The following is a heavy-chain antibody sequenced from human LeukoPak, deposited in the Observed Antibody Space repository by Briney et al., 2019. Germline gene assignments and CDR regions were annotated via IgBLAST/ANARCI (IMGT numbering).Heavy chain of an antibody. Sequence: QPGGSLRLSCAASGFTFPAYAMSWVRQAPGKGLEWLSAISGSGGSTYYADSVKGRFTTSRDNSKNTLYLQMNSLRAEDTAVYYCAKEPQSAAAADFDYWGQGTLVTVSS. D-gene: IGHD6-13*01. CDR2: ISGSGGST. V-gene: IGHV3-23*01. CDR3: AKEPQSAAAADFDY. CDR1: GFTFPAYA. J-gene: IGHJ4*02.